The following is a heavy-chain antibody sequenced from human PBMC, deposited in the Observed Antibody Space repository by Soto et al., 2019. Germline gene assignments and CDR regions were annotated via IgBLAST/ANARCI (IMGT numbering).Heavy chain of an antibody. J-gene: IGHJ4*02. Sequence: ASVKVSCKASGYTFTSYYMHWVRQAPGQGLEWMGIINPSGGSTSYAQKFQGRVTMTRDTSTSTVYMELSSLRSEDTAVYYCARDSNVYYDFWSGYYFSYWGQGTLVTVSS. CDR1: GYTFTSYY. D-gene: IGHD3-3*01. V-gene: IGHV1-46*03. CDR2: INPSGGST. CDR3: ARDSNVYYDFWSGYYFSY.